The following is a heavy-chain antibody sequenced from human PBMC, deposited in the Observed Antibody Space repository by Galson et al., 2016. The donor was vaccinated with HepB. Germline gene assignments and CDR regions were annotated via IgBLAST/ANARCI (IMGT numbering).Heavy chain of an antibody. D-gene: IGHD2-2*01. CDR3: ARGTSVYCTRATCYREGSFDY. Sequence: SLRLSCAASGFTFSNYPMHWVRQAPGKGLEWVAVLWYDGSNRYYVDSVKGRFTISRDNSKNTLYLQMTSLRAEDTAVYYCARGTSVYCTRATCYREGSFDYWGQGTPVTVSS. V-gene: IGHV3-33*08. CDR1: GFTFSNYP. J-gene: IGHJ4*02. CDR2: LWYDGSNR.